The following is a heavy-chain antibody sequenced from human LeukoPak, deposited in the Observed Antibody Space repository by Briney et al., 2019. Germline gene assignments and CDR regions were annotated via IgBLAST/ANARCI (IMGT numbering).Heavy chain of an antibody. Sequence: ASVKVSCKASGYTFTSYDINWVRQAAGQGLEWMGWMNPNSGNTGYAQKFQGRVTITRNTSISTAYLELSRLGSEDTAMYYCARGRRVVVDTRYYYYMDIWGKGTTVTVSS. J-gene: IGHJ6*03. CDR2: MNPNSGNT. D-gene: IGHD2-15*01. CDR1: GYTFTSYD. CDR3: ARGRRVVVDTRYYYYMDI. V-gene: IGHV1-8*01.